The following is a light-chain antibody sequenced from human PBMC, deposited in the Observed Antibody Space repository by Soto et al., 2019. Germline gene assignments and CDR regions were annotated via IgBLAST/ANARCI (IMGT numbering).Light chain of an antibody. V-gene: IGLV3-9*01. CDR3: QVWDSSTHVV. J-gene: IGLJ2*01. Sequence: SYELTQPLSVSVALGQTARITCGGNNIGSKNVHWYQQKPGQAPVLVIYRDSYRPSGIPERFSGSNSGNTATLTISRAQAGDEADYYCQVWDSSTHVVFGGGTKLTVL. CDR2: RDS. CDR1: NIGSKN.